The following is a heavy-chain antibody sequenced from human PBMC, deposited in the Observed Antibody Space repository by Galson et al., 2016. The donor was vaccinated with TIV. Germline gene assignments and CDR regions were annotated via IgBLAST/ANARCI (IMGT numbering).Heavy chain of an antibody. J-gene: IGHJ4*02. V-gene: IGHV4-39*01. D-gene: IGHD3-10*01. Sequence: ETLSLTCTVSGGSISNSNYYWGWIRQPPGKGLEWIANIYYSGITYYDASLKSRVTISVDTSKKQFSLKLNSVIAADTAVYYCARLWYGEYIDYWGQGTRVTVSS. CDR3: ARLWYGEYIDY. CDR1: GGSISNSNYY. CDR2: IYYSGIT.